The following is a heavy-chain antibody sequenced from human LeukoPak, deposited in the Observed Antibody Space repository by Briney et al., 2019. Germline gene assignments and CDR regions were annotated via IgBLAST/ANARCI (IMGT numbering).Heavy chain of an antibody. Sequence: PSETLPLTCAVYGGSFSGYYWSWLRQPPGKGLEWNGEINHSGSTNYNPSLKSRVTISVDTSKNQFSLKLSSVAAADTAVYYCARGHPTVTTYLQTGNWFDPWGQGTLVTVSS. V-gene: IGHV4-34*01. CDR3: ARGHPTVTTYLQTGNWFDP. D-gene: IGHD4-11*01. CDR2: INHSGST. CDR1: GGSFSGYY. J-gene: IGHJ5*02.